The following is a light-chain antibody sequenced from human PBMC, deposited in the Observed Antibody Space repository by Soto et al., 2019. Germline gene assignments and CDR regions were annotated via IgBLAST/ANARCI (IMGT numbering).Light chain of an antibody. V-gene: IGKV1-9*01. CDR3: LQINSYPYT. J-gene: IGKJ5*01. CDR2: AAS. CDR1: QGITTY. Sequence: DIPMTQSPSTLPASVGDRVTITCRASQGITTYLAWYQQKPGKAPKLLIYAASALQSGVPSRFSGSGSGTDFTLTISSLQPEDFATYYCLQINSYPYTFGQGTRLEIK.